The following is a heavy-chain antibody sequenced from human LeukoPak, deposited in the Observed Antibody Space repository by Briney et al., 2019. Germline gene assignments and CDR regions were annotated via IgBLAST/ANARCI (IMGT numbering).Heavy chain of an antibody. J-gene: IGHJ4*02. V-gene: IGHV3-64*02. CDR3: AKDPFFDY. Sequence: GGSLRLSCAASGFTFSSYAMHWVRQAPGKGLEYVSGISTNGGSTYYADSVKGRFTISRDNSKNTLFLQMGSLRAEDTAVYYCAKDPFFDYWGQGTLVTVSS. CDR2: ISTNGGST. CDR1: GFTFSSYA.